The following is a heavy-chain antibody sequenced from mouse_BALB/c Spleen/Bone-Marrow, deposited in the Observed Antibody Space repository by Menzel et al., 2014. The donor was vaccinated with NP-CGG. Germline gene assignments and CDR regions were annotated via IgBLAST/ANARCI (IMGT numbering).Heavy chain of an antibody. Sequence: VQMQQSGAELVKPGASVNLSCTASGFNIKDTYMHWVKQRPEQGLEWIGWIDPANGNAKYDPNFQDKATITADTSSNTSYLHLSSLTSEDTAVXXXXSXGPLYAMDYWGQGTSVTVSS. J-gene: IGHJ4*01. CDR1: GFNIKDTY. V-gene: IGHV14-3*02. CDR3: XSXGPLYAMDY. CDR2: IDPANGNA.